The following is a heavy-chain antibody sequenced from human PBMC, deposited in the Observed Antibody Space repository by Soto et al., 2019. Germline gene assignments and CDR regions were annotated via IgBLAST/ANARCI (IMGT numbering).Heavy chain of an antibody. CDR1: KFTFSTYV. Sequence: QVQLVESGGGVVQPARSLRLSCAASKFTFSTYVMHWVRQAPGKGLEWVALISFDGSNKYYADTVKGRFTISRDNSRNTLFLQMNSLRPEDTAVYYCAREMIPMIMGGMSAMDVWGRGPRSPSP. V-gene: IGHV3-30-3*01. CDR2: ISFDGSNK. CDR3: AREMIPMIMGGMSAMDV. J-gene: IGHJ6*02. D-gene: IGHD3-22*01.